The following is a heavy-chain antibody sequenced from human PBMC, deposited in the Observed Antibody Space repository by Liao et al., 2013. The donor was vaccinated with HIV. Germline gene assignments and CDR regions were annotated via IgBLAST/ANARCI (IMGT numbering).Heavy chain of an antibody. CDR3: ARGSGFRGNSYYYYYMDV. Sequence: QVQLHQWGAGLLKPSETLSLTCAVYGGSFTGYYWSWIRQPPGKGLEWIGEINHSGSTHYNPSLKSRVTMSVDTAKNQISLRLSSVTAADTAVYYCARGSGFRGNSYYYYYMDVWGKGTTVTVSS. J-gene: IGHJ6*03. CDR1: GGSFTGYY. D-gene: IGHD5-12*01. CDR2: INHSGST. V-gene: IGHV4-34*01.